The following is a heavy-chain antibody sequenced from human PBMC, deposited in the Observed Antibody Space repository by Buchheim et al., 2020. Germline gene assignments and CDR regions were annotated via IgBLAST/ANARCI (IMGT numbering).Heavy chain of an antibody. J-gene: IGHJ4*02. CDR1: GDSMERGGFY. CDR3: ARGTPRHYFDF. CDR2: MYNSGST. V-gene: IGHV4-31*03. Sequence: QVQLQESGPGLVKPSQTLSLTCTVSGDSMERGGFYWNWIRQHPGMGLEFIGYMYNSGSTYFNPSLRSRVTISADTSKNQFSLKLSSVTAVDTAVYFCARGTPRHYFDFWGQGTL.